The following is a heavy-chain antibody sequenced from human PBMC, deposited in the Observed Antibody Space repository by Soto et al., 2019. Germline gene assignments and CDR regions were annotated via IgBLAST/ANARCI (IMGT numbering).Heavy chain of an antibody. CDR3: ARPISSSSYYYYGMDV. V-gene: IGHV5-51*01. D-gene: IGHD6-6*01. J-gene: IGHJ6*02. CDR1: GYSFTSYW. Sequence: LGESLKISCKGSGYSFTSYWIGWVRQMPGKGLEWMGIIYPGDSDTRYSPSFQGQDTISADKSISTAYLQWSSLKASDTAMYYCARPISSSSYYYYGMDVWGQGTTVTVSS. CDR2: IYPGDSDT.